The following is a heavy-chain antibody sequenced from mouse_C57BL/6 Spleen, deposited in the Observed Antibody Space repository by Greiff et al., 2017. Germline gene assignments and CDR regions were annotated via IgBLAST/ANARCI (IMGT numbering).Heavy chain of an antibody. J-gene: IGHJ4*01. Sequence: EVKLVESGGGLVKPGGSLKLSCAASGFTFSDYGMHWVRQAPEKGLEWVAYISSGSSTIYYADTVKGRFTISRANAKNTLFLQMTSLRSEDTAMYYCARDPSYAMDYWGQGTSVTVSS. CDR2: ISSGSSTI. CDR1: GFTFSDYG. CDR3: ARDPSYAMDY. V-gene: IGHV5-17*01.